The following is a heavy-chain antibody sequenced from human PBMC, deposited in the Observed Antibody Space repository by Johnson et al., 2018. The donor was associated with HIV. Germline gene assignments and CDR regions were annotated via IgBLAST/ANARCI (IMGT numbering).Heavy chain of an antibody. CDR2: ISYDGSNK. CDR3: ARALSGSGYYPGAFDI. J-gene: IGHJ3*02. V-gene: IGHV3-30*14. D-gene: IGHD3-22*01. Sequence: QVQLVDSGGGVVQPGRSLRLSCAASGFTFSSYAMHWVRQAPGKGLEWVAVISYDGSNKYYADSVKARFTISRDSSKNTLYLQMNSLRAEDTAVYHCARALSGSGYYPGAFDIWGQGTMVTVSS. CDR1: GFTFSSYA.